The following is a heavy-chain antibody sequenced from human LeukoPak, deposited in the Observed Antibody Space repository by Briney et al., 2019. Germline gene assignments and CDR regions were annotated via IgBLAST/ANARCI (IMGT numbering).Heavy chain of an antibody. D-gene: IGHD6-19*01. CDR1: GFTFDDYA. Sequence: PGGSLRLSCIASGFTFDDYAMHWVRQAPGKGLEWVSGISWNSGNIGYADSVKGRFTISRDNGKNSLYLQMNSLRPEDTAFYYCAKDKWSGAVRFNWFDPWGEGTLVTVSS. CDR2: ISWNSGNI. CDR3: AKDKWSGAVRFNWFDP. J-gene: IGHJ5*02. V-gene: IGHV3-9*01.